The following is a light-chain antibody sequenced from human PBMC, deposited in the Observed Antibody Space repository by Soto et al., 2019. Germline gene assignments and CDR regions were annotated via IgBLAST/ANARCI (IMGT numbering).Light chain of an antibody. CDR1: QTINTW. CDR2: KAS. CDR3: QQYETSPFT. V-gene: IGKV1-5*03. Sequence: DIEMTQSPSTLSASVGDRVTIACRASQTINTWLAWYQQKPGKAPNLLIYKASTLQTGVPSRFSGSGSGTAFTLPITSLQPDDFATYYCQQYETSPFTFGQGTKLEIK. J-gene: IGKJ2*01.